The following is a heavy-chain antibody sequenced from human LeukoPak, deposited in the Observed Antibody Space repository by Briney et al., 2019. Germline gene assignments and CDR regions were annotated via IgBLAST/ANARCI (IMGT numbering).Heavy chain of an antibody. D-gene: IGHD3-3*01. J-gene: IGHJ4*02. CDR3: ARTRFVWSGYSYFDY. CDR1: GGSISGSSYY. V-gene: IGHV4-39*07. CDR2: IYYSGST. Sequence: SETLSLTCTVSGGSISGSSYYWGWIRQPPGKGLEWIGSIYYSGSTYYNPSLKSRVTISVDTSKNQFSLKLSSVTAADTAVYYCARTRFVWSGYSYFDYWGQGTLVTVSS.